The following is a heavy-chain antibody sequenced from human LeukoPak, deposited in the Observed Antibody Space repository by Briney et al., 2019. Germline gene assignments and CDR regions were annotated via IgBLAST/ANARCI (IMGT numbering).Heavy chain of an antibody. D-gene: IGHD1-1*01. V-gene: IGHV3-7*03. CDR1: GFTFSSYW. J-gene: IGHJ4*02. CDR2: INQDGSEK. Sequence: GGSLRLSCQASGFTFSSYWMTWVRQAPGKGLEWVANINQDGSEKHYVDSLKGRFTISRDNAKGSLYLQMSSLRAEDTAVYYCARGFWNSDFWGQGTLVTVSS. CDR3: ARGFWNSDF.